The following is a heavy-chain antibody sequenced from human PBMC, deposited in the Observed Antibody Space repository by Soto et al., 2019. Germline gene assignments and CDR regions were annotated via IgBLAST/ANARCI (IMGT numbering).Heavy chain of an antibody. Sequence: ASVKVSCKASGYTFTSYAMHWVRQAPGQGLEWMGWISAYNGNTNYAQKLQGRVTMTTDTSTSTAYMELRSLRSDDTAVYYCARVYSYGKSSFDYWGQGTLVTVSS. V-gene: IGHV1-18*01. D-gene: IGHD5-18*01. CDR3: ARVYSYGKSSFDY. CDR2: ISAYNGNT. J-gene: IGHJ4*02. CDR1: GYTFTSYA.